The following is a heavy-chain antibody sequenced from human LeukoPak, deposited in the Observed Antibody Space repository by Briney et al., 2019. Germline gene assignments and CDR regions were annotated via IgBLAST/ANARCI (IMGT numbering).Heavy chain of an antibody. CDR1: GFTFSSYW. Sequence: GGSLRLSCAASGFTFSSYWMSWVHEAPGKGLEWVANIKQDGSEKYYVDAVKCRFTISRDNATNSLYLQMNSLRAEDTAVYYCARSRYCSGVSCYSEWNWFDPWGQGTLVTVSS. D-gene: IGHD2-15*01. J-gene: IGHJ5*02. CDR3: ARSRYCSGVSCYSEWNWFDP. CDR2: IKQDGSEK. V-gene: IGHV3-7*01.